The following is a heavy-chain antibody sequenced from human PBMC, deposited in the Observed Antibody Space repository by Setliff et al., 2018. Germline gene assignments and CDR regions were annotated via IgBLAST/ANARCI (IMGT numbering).Heavy chain of an antibody. CDR2: IHPWGGSSEST. Sequence: SETLSLTCTVSGGSMTYYYWSWVRQPPGKGLEWIGYIHPWGGSSESTNYSPSLKSRITISLDKSKSQFSLKLTSVTVADTAVYYCARGLHSGTYWGTRPLGLDYWGQGSLVTVSS. CDR1: GGSMTYYY. V-gene: IGHV4-59*08. J-gene: IGHJ4*02. D-gene: IGHD1-26*01. CDR3: ARGLHSGTYWGTRPLGLDY.